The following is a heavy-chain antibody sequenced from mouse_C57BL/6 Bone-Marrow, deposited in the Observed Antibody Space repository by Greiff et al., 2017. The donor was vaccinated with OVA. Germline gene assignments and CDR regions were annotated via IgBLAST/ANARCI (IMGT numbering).Heavy chain of an antibody. CDR2: INPSNGGT. V-gene: IGHV1-53*01. CDR3: AREGSTMVTTFAMDY. Sequence: VQLQQPGTELVKPGASVKLSCKASGYTFTSYWMHWVKQRPGQGLEWIGNINPSNGGTNYNEKFKGKATLTADKSSSTAYMELRSLTSEDSAVYFCAREGSTMVTTFAMDYWGQGTSVTVSS. J-gene: IGHJ4*01. CDR1: GYTFTSYW. D-gene: IGHD2-2*01.